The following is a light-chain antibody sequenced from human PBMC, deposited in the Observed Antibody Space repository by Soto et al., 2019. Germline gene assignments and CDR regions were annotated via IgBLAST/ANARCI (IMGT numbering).Light chain of an antibody. Sequence: QSALTQSASVSGSPGQSITISCTGTSSDVGNYNYVSWYQQHPGEVPKLIIFNVNNRPSGVSNRFSGSKSGNTASLTISGLQAEYEADYYCIAFTSSTTSVFGTGNKLTVL. CDR1: SSDVGNYNY. CDR3: IAFTSSTTSV. CDR2: NVN. V-gene: IGLV2-14*01. J-gene: IGLJ1*01.